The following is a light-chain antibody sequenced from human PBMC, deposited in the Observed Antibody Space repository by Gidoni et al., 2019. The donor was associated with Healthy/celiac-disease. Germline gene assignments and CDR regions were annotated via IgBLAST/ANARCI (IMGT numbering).Light chain of an antibody. CDR3: CSYAGSYNWV. J-gene: IGLJ3*02. CDR2: DVS. CDR1: SSDAGGYNY. Sequence: QSALTQPRSVAGSPGQSVTIACTGTSSDAGGYNYVSWYQQHPGKAPTLMIYDVSKRPSGVPDRFSGSKSGNTASLTISGLQAEDEADYYCCSYAGSYNWVFGGGTKLTVL. V-gene: IGLV2-11*01.